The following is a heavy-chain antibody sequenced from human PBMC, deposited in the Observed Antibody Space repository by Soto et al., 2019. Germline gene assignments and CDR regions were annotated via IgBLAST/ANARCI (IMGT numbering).Heavy chain of an antibody. D-gene: IGHD1-1*01. V-gene: IGHV3-23*01. CDR3: AAGVWSNWIGVAVDY. J-gene: IGHJ4*02. CDR2: ISGSGGSA. Sequence: EVQLLESGGGLVQPGGSLRLSCAASGLTFINYAMNWVRQAPGKGLEWVSGISGSGGSAYYADSVKGRFTISRDNSRITLYLQMNSLRVEDTAVYYCAAGVWSNWIGVAVDYWGQGTLVTVSS. CDR1: GLTFINYA.